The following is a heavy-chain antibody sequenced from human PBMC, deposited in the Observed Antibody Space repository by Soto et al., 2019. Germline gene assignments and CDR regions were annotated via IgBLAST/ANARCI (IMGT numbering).Heavy chain of an antibody. Sequence: GGSLRLSCAASGFTFSSYAMHWVRQAPGKRLEWVAVISYDGSNKYYADSVKGRFTISRDNSKNTLYLQMNSLRAEDTAVYYCARGGGAAAGKYYYYGMDVWGQGTTVTVSS. CDR1: GFTFSSYA. CDR3: ARGGGAAAGKYYYYGMDV. CDR2: ISYDGSNK. J-gene: IGHJ6*02. D-gene: IGHD6-13*01. V-gene: IGHV3-30-3*01.